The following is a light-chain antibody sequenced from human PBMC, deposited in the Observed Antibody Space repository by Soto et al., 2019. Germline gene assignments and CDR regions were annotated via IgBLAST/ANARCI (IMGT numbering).Light chain of an antibody. CDR2: GAS. CDR3: QQYGSSPST. V-gene: IGKV3-20*01. J-gene: IGKJ1*01. CDR1: QSVGSSY. Sequence: EIVLTQSPGTLSLSPGESATLSCRASQSVGSSYLAWYRQKPGQAPRLLIYGASSRATGIPDRFSGGGSGTDFTLTISRLEPKYFAVYYCQQYGSSPSTFGQGTKVEIK.